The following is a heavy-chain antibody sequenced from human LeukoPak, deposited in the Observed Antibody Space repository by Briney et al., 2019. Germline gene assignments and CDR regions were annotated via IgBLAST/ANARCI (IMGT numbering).Heavy chain of an antibody. CDR3: ARGISDFWSVQRVGWFDP. J-gene: IGHJ5*02. D-gene: IGHD3-3*01. CDR2: IYYSGST. V-gene: IGHV4-31*03. CDR1: GGSISSGGYY. Sequence: PSGTLSLTCTVSGGSISSGGYYWSWIRQHPGKGLEWIGYIYYSGSTYYNPSLKSRVTISVDTSKNQFSLKLSSVTAADTAVYYCARGISDFWSVQRVGWFDPWGQGTLVTVSS.